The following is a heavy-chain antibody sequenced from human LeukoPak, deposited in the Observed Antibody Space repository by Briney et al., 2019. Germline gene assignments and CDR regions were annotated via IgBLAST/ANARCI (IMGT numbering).Heavy chain of an antibody. J-gene: IGHJ4*02. D-gene: IGHD6-19*01. Sequence: SETLSLTCTVSGGSISSYYWSWIRQPPGKGLEWIGYIYYSGSTNYNPSLKSRVTTSVDTSKNQFSLKLSSVTAADTAVCYCARGQWLYYFDYWGQGTLVTVSS. CDR3: ARGQWLYYFDY. CDR2: IYYSGST. CDR1: GGSISSYY. V-gene: IGHV4-59*01.